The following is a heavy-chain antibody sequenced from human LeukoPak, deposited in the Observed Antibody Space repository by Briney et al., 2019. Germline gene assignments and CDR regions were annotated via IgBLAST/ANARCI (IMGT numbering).Heavy chain of an antibody. CDR2: IYYSGST. CDR1: GGSISSYY. J-gene: IGHJ5*02. V-gene: IGHV4-59*01. CDR3: ARTYDSSGYGFDP. D-gene: IGHD3-22*01. Sequence: PSETLSLTCTVSGGSISSYYWSWIRQPPGKGLEWIGYIYYSGSTNYNPSLKSRVTISVDTSKNQFSLKLSSVTAADTAVYYCARTYDSSGYGFDPWGRGTLVTVSS.